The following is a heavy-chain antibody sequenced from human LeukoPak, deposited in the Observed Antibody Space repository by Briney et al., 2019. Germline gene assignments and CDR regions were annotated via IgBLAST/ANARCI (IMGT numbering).Heavy chain of an antibody. Sequence: GASVKVSCKASGGTFSIYAISWVRQAPGQGLEWMGGIIPIFGTANYAQKFQGRVTITADESTSTAYMELSSLRSEDTAVYYCAWPSGNNGYSSSWYTPDYWGQGTLVTVSS. V-gene: IGHV1-69*01. CDR2: IIPIFGTA. CDR3: AWPSGNNGYSSSWYTPDY. D-gene: IGHD6-13*01. J-gene: IGHJ4*02. CDR1: GGTFSIYA.